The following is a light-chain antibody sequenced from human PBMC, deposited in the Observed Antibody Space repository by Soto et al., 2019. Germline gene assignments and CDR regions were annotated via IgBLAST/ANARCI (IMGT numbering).Light chain of an antibody. Sequence: QSVLTQPPSVSGAPGQRVTISCTGSSSNIGAGYDVHWYQQLPGTAPKLLIYGNSNRPSGVPDRFSGSKSGTSASLVITGLQAEDEADYSCQSYDSSLSGYVVFGGGTKLTVL. CDR2: GNS. V-gene: IGLV1-40*01. J-gene: IGLJ2*01. CDR1: SSNIGAGYD. CDR3: QSYDSSLSGYVV.